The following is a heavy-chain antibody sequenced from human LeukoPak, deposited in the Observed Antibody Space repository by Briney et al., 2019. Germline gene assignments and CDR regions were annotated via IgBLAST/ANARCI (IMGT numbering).Heavy chain of an antibody. J-gene: IGHJ4*02. CDR3: ATGAIIGTPIGN. CDR1: GFTFSTYG. V-gene: IGHV3-30*03. CDR2: ILSDGSNK. D-gene: IGHD1-7*01. Sequence: GGSLRLSCAASGFTFSTYGMHWVRQAPGKGLEWVAVILSDGSNKYYADSVKGRFTISRDNAKNSLYLQMNSLRAEDTALYYCATGAIIGTPIGNWGQGTLVTVSS.